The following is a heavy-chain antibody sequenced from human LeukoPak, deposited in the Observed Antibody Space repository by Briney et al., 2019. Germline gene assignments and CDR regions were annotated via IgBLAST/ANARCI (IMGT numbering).Heavy chain of an antibody. CDR2: INSDGSST. Sequence: GGSPRLSCAASGFTFSSYWMHWVRQAPGKGLVWVSRINSDGSSTNYADSVKGRFTISRGNAESTLYLQMNSLRAEDTAVYYCARKAAGLTFDYWGQGTLVTVSS. D-gene: IGHD6-13*01. J-gene: IGHJ4*02. CDR3: ARKAAGLTFDY. V-gene: IGHV3-74*01. CDR1: GFTFSSYW.